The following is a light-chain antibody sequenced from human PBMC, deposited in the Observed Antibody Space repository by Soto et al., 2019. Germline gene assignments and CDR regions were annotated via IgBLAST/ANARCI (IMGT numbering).Light chain of an antibody. J-gene: IGLJ2*01. V-gene: IGLV4-69*01. CDR1: SGHRSYT. CDR2: LNTDGSH. CDR3: QTWGAGIVV. Sequence: QSVLTQSPSASASLGASVKLTCTLSSGHRSYTIAWHQQQPEKGPRYLMKLNTDGSHSRGDGIPDRFSGSRSGAERYLTISSLQSEDEADYYCQTWGAGIVVFGGGTKLTVL.